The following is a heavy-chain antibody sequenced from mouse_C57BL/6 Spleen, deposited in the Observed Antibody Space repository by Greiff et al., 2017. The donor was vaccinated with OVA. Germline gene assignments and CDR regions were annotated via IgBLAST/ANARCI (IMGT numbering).Heavy chain of an antibody. CDR1: GFTFSDYY. Sequence: EVHLVESEGGLVQPGSSMKLSCTASGFTFSDYYMAWVRQVPEKGLEWVANINYDGSSTYYLDSLKSRFIISRDNAKNILYLQMSSLKSEDTATYYCARGGDYGSSPWFAYWGQGTLVTVSA. V-gene: IGHV5-16*01. J-gene: IGHJ3*01. D-gene: IGHD1-1*01. CDR2: INYDGSST. CDR3: ARGGDYGSSPWFAY.